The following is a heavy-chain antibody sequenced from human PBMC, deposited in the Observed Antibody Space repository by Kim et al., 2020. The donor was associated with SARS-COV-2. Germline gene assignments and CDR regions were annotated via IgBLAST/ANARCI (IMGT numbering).Heavy chain of an antibody. CDR2: INPDRGVT. D-gene: IGHD3-3*01. Sequence: ASVKVSCKASGYIFRGNCIHWVRQAPGQGFEWMGWINPDRGVTSYAQKFQGRVTMTRDTSLSTAYMELHRLTSDDAAVYYCAREATEYQFWRGSHRYAMDVWGEGPGVIVSS. J-gene: IGHJ6*04. CDR1: GYIFRGNC. CDR3: AREATEYQFWRGSHRYAMDV. V-gene: IGHV1-2*02.